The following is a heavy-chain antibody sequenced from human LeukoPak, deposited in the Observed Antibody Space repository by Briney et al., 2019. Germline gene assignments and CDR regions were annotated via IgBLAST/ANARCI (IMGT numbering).Heavy chain of an antibody. D-gene: IGHD6-19*01. J-gene: IGHJ4*02. Sequence: PSETLSLTCAVYGGSFSGYYWSWIRQPPGKGLEWIGEINHSGSTNYNPSLKSRVTISVDTSKNQFSLKLSSVTAADTAVYYCARARIAVAARALYFDYWGQGTLVTVSS. CDR2: INHSGST. CDR3: ARARIAVAARALYFDY. CDR1: GGSFSGYY. V-gene: IGHV4-34*01.